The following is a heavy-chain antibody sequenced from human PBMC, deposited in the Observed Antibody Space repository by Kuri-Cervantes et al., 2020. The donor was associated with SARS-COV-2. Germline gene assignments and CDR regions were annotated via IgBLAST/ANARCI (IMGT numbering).Heavy chain of an antibody. J-gene: IGHJ3*02. CDR3: ARDTPSGSYLNSAFYI. V-gene: IGHV1-8*02. CDR1: GYTFTSYD. CDR2: MNPNTGNT. Sequence: ASVKVSCKASGYTFTSYDINWVRQATGQGLEWMGWMNPNTGNTGYAQKFQGRVTMTRNTSVSTAYMELSGLRSEDTAGYYCARDTPSGSYLNSAFYIWGQGTMVTVSS. D-gene: IGHD1-26*01.